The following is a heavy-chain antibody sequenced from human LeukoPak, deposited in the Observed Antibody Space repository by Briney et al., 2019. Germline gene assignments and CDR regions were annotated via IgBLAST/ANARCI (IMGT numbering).Heavy chain of an antibody. Sequence: GSLRLSCAASGFTFSSYAMSWVRQPPGKGLEWIGEINHSGSTNYNPSLKSRVTISVDTSKNQFSLKLSSVTAADTAVYYCARGVWLVGATSNYYYGMDVWGQGTTVTVSS. J-gene: IGHJ6*02. V-gene: IGHV4-34*01. CDR2: INHSGST. CDR3: ARGVWLVGATSNYYYGMDV. D-gene: IGHD1-26*01. CDR1: GFTFSSYA.